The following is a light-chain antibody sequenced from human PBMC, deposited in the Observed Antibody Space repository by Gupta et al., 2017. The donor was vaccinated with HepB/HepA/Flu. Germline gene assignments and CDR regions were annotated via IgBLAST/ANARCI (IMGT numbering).Light chain of an antibody. CDR2: LNSDGSH. J-gene: IGLJ3*02. Sequence: QDVLTQSPSASASLGASVKLTCTLSSGHSTYTIAWHQQQPEKGPRYLMKLNSDGSHNRGDGIPDRFSGSSSGAERYLTISSLQSEDEADYYCQTWGTGYRVFGGGTKLTVL. CDR3: QTWGTGYRV. V-gene: IGLV4-69*01. CDR1: SGHSTYT.